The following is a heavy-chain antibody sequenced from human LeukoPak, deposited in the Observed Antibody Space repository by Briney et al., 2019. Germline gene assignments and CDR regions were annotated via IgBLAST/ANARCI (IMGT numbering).Heavy chain of an antibody. J-gene: IGHJ4*02. Sequence: SETLSLTCAVYGGTFSGYYWSWIRQPPGKGLEWIGSMYYSGSTYYNPSLKSRVTISVDTSKNQFSLKLSSVTAADTAVYYCVIMPGYWGQGTLVTVSS. V-gene: IGHV4-34*08. CDR2: MYYSGST. CDR1: GGTFSGYY. CDR3: VIMPGY. D-gene: IGHD2-2*01.